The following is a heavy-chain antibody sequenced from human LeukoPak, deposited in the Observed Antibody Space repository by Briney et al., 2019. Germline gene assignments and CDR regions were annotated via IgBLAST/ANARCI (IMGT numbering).Heavy chain of an antibody. Sequence: GGSLRLSCAASGFTVSSNYMSWVRQAPGKGLEWVSVIYSGGSTYYADPVKGRFTISRDNSKNTLYLQMNSLRAEDTAVYYCARCTESYGYVPFDYWGQGTLVTVSS. CDR1: GFTVSSNY. CDR2: IYSGGST. V-gene: IGHV3-66*01. D-gene: IGHD5-18*01. J-gene: IGHJ4*02. CDR3: ARCTESYGYVPFDY.